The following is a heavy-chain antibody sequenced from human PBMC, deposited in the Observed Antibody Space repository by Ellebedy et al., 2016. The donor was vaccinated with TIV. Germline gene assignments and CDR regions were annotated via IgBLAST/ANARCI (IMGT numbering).Heavy chain of an antibody. V-gene: IGHV1-8*03. CDR2: MNPNSGNT. J-gene: IGHJ4*02. D-gene: IGHD3-10*01. CDR3: AARGTMVRGVYEDY. Sequence: AASVKVSCKASGYTFTSYDINWVRQATRQGLEWMGWMNPNSGNTGYAQKFQGRVTITRNTSISTAYMELSSLRSEDTAVYYCAARGTMVRGVYEDYWGQGTLVTVSS. CDR1: GYTFTSYD.